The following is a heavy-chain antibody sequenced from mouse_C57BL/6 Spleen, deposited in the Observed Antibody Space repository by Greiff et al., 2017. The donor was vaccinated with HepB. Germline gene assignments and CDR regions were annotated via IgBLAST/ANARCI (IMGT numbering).Heavy chain of an antibody. D-gene: IGHD1-1*01. CDR3: ARGGYYGMYFDV. Sequence: EVHLVESGGGLVKPGGSLKLSCAASGFTFSDYGMHWVRQAPEKGLEWVAYISSGSSTIYYADTVKGRFTISRDNAKNTLFLQMTSLRSEDTAMYYCARGGYYGMYFDVWGTGTTVTVSS. CDR1: GFTFSDYG. V-gene: IGHV5-17*01. J-gene: IGHJ1*03. CDR2: ISSGSSTI.